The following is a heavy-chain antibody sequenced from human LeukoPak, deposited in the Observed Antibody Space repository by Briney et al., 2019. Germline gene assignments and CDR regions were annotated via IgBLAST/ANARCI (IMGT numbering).Heavy chain of an antibody. CDR2: IYTSGST. D-gene: IGHD6-13*01. Sequence: RASETLSLTCTVSGGSISSGSYYWSWIRQPAGKGLEWIGRIYTSGSTNYNPSLKSRVTISIDTSKNQFSLKLSSVTAADTAVYYCARNLIPEQLVLNFWGQGTLVTVSS. CDR1: GGSISSGSYY. V-gene: IGHV4-61*02. J-gene: IGHJ4*02. CDR3: ARNLIPEQLVLNF.